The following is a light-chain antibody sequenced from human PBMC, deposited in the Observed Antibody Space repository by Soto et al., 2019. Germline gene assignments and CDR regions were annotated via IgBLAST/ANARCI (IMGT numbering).Light chain of an antibody. CDR1: ESIRNN. J-gene: IGKJ1*01. CDR3: QQTYSTPRGA. V-gene: IGKV1-39*01. CDR2: AAS. Sequence: DIQMTQSPSSLSASVGDRVTITCRASESIRNNLNWYQQKPGKAPKLLIYAASTSQSGVPPRFSGGGAGTEFTLTIGSLQPEDFTTYYCQQTYSTPRGAFGQGTKVEFK.